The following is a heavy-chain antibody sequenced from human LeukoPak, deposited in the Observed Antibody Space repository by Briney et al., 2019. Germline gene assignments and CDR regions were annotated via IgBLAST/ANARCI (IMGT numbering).Heavy chain of an antibody. Sequence: ASVKVSCKASGYSFTDYYMYWVRQAPGQGLEWMGIINRNGGSASYAEKFQGRVTMTGDTSTSTVYMELSSLRSEDTAIYYCARVKEREPLEHWGQGTLVTVSS. CDR3: ARVKEREPLEH. CDR2: INRNGGSA. V-gene: IGHV1-46*01. CDR1: GYSFTDYY. D-gene: IGHD1-14*01. J-gene: IGHJ4*02.